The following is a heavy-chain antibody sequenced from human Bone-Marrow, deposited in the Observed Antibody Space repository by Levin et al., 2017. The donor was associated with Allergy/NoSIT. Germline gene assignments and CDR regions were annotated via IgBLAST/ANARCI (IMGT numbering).Heavy chain of an antibody. CDR3: ARVLQYSYYYTDV. CDR1: GVSITSGSYY. CDR2: NYTSGNI. D-gene: IGHD2-21*01. J-gene: IGHJ6*03. Sequence: SETLSLTCTVSGVSITSGSYYWSWIRQPAGKGLEWIGHNYTSGNITYNPSLKSRVTISLDTSKNQFSLKLRSVTAADTAVYYCARVLQYSYYYTDVWGKGTMVTVSS. V-gene: IGHV4-61*09.